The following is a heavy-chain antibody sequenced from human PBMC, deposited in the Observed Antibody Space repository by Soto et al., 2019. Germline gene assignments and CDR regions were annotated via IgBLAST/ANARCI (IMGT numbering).Heavy chain of an antibody. CDR1: GFTFSDYG. J-gene: IGHJ5*02. Sequence: GGSLRLSCEASGFTFSDYGMHWVRQAPGKGLEWLAVFSYDGRNKYYADSVKGRFTISRDNSKNTLSLQMNSLRAEDTAVYYCAKDVGGYDHWGQGTLVTVSS. D-gene: IGHD3-16*01. CDR2: FSYDGRNK. V-gene: IGHV3-30*18. CDR3: AKDVGGYDH.